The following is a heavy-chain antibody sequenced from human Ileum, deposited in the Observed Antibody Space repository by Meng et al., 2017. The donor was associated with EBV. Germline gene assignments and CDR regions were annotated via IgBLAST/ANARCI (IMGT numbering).Heavy chain of an antibody. D-gene: IGHD3-9*01. Sequence: QVQLQESGPRLVKPPGTLSPTCAVSGGSVISNNWWSWVRQPPGKGLEWIGEIFHIGSTNNSPSLKSRVTISVDNSKNQFSLSLTSVTAADTAIYYCAKVSLTGTFYDHWGQGILVTVSS. CDR3: AKVSLTGTFYDH. CDR2: IFHIGST. J-gene: IGHJ4*02. V-gene: IGHV4-4*03. CDR1: GGSVISNNW.